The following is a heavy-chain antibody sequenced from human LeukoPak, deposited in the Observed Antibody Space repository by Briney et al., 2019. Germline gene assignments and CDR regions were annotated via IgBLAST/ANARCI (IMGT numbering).Heavy chain of an antibody. J-gene: IGHJ3*02. Sequence: GESLKISCKGSGYSFTSYWMGWVRQMPGKGLEWMGIIYPGDSDTRYSPSFQGQVTISADKSISTAYLQWSSLKASDTAMYYCARGGDIEAAGTAAFDIWGQGTMVTASS. V-gene: IGHV5-51*01. CDR3: ARGGDIEAAGTAAFDI. CDR2: IYPGDSDT. D-gene: IGHD6-13*01. CDR1: GYSFTSYW.